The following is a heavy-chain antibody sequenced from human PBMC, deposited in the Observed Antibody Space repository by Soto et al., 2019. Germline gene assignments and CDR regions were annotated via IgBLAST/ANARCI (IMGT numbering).Heavy chain of an antibody. CDR1: GFSVTTSGVG. CDR2: SYWDDDR. J-gene: IGHJ5*02. CDR3: AHRTTAVTWWVDP. Sequence: QITLKESGPTLVKPTQTLTLTSTFSGFSVTTSGVGVDWIRQPPGNALERLAVSYWDDDRRYSPSLMSRLTNTKDTSKNQVVLTLTNMDPADSATYFCAHRTTAVTWWVDPWGQGTLVTVSS. D-gene: IGHD4-17*01. V-gene: IGHV2-5*02.